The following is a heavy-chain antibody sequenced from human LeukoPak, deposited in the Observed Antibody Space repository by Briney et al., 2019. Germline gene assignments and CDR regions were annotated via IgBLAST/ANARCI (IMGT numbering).Heavy chain of an antibody. CDR1: GYTFTSYD. V-gene: IGHV1-8*01. CDR2: MNPNSGNT. Sequence: ASVKVSCKASGYTFTSYDINWVRQATGQGLEWMGWMNPNSGNTGYAQKFQGRVTMTRNPSISTAYMELSSLRSEDTAVYYCARDLSGVTGYTYGRGIDYWGQGTLVTVSS. J-gene: IGHJ4*02. CDR3: ARDLSGVTGYTYGRGIDY. D-gene: IGHD5-18*01.